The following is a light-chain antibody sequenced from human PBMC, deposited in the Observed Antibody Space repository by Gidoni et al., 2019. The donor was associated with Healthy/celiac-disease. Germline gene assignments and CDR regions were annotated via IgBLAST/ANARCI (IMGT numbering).Light chain of an antibody. CDR2: AAS. Sequence: DIQMTQSPSSLSASVGDRVTITCRASQSISSYLNWYQQKPGKAPKLLIYAASSLQSGVPSRFSVSGSGTDFTLTISSLQPEDFATYYCQQSYSTPLFTFXPXTKVDIK. V-gene: IGKV1-39*01. CDR3: QQSYSTPLFT. J-gene: IGKJ3*01. CDR1: QSISSY.